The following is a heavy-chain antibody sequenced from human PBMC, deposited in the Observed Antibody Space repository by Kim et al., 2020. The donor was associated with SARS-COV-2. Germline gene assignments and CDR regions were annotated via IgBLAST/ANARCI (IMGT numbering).Heavy chain of an antibody. J-gene: IGHJ6*02. V-gene: IGHV3-21*01. Sequence: GGSLRLSCAASGFTFSSYSMNWVRQAPGKGLEWVSSISSSSSYIYYADSVKGRFTISRDNAKNSLYLQMNSLRAEDTAVYYCAREGYFDWTELYYYYYYGMDVWGQGTTVTVSS. CDR2: ISSSSSYI. CDR3: AREGYFDWTELYYYYYYGMDV. CDR1: GFTFSSYS. D-gene: IGHD3-9*01.